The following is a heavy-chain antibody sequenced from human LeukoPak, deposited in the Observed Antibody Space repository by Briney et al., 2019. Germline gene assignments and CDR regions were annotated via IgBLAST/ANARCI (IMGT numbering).Heavy chain of an antibody. CDR3: AKDFPHYYESSHGMDA. D-gene: IGHD3-22*01. CDR1: GFSFGRYE. CDR2: ISTTGSTV. V-gene: IGHV3-48*03. Sequence: PGGSLRLSCAASGFSFGRYEMNWVCQAPGKGLEWVSYISTTGSTVYYADSVEGRFTMSRDNAKNLLYLQMNSLRAEDAAVYYCAKDFPHYYESSHGMDAWGQGTTVTVSS. J-gene: IGHJ6*02.